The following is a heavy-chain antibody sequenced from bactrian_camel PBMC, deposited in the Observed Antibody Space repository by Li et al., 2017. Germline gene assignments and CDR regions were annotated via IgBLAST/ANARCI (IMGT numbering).Heavy chain of an antibody. CDR2: IDADGRT. CDR1: GFSFARSC. Sequence: HVQLVESGGDSVQTGGSLRLSCAASGFSFARSCVAWFPQAPGKEREGVAAIDADGRTSYTESVKGRFTISQDNAKNTLYLQMDNLKPEDTAMNYCAAGWPEGSCGVWRSYNYWGQGTQVTVS. D-gene: IGHD2*01. J-gene: IGHJ4*01. V-gene: IGHV3S26*01. CDR3: AAGWPEGSCGVWRSYNY.